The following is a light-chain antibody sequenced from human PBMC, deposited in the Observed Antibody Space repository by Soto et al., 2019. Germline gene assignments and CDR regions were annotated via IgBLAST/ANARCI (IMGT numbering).Light chain of an antibody. CDR3: QSYDSSLSGYV. V-gene: IGLV1-40*01. CDR2: GNS. J-gene: IGLJ1*01. Sequence: QSVLTQPPSASGSPGQSVTISCTGSSSNIGAGYDVHWYQQLPGTAPKLLIYGNSNRPSGVPDRFSGSKSGTSASLAITGLQAEDEADYYCQSYDSSLSGYVFGTGTKLTVL. CDR1: SSNIGAGYD.